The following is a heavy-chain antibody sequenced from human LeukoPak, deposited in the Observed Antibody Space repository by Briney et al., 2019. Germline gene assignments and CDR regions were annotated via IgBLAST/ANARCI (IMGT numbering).Heavy chain of an antibody. J-gene: IGHJ3*02. CDR2: ISSSSSYI. CDR1: GFTFSSYE. V-gene: IGHV3-21*01. Sequence: GGSLRLSCAASGFTFSSYEMNWVRQAPGKGLEWVSSISSSSSYIYYADSVKGRFTISRDNAKNSLYLQMNSLRAEDTAVYYCARASRTDAFDIWGQGTMVTVSS. CDR3: ARASRTDAFDI. D-gene: IGHD1-14*01.